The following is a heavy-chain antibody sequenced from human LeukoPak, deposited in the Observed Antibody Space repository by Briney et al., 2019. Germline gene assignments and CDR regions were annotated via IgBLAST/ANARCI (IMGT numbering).Heavy chain of an antibody. Sequence: GGSLRLSCAASGFTFSSYDMHWVRHATGKGLEWVSAIGTAGDPYYPGSVKGRFNISRENAKNSLYLQMNSLRAGDTAVYYCARPTGYSSGWYWYWGQGTLVTVSS. V-gene: IGHV3-13*05. J-gene: IGHJ4*02. CDR3: ARPTGYSSGWYWY. D-gene: IGHD6-19*01. CDR1: GFTFSSYD. CDR2: IGTAGDP.